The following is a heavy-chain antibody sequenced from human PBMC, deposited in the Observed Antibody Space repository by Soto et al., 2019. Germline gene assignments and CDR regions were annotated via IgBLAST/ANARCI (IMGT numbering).Heavy chain of an antibody. CDR2: ISYDGSNK. J-gene: IGHJ4*02. V-gene: IGHV3-30-3*01. CDR1: GFTFSSYA. Sequence: GGSLRLSCAASGFTFSSYAMHWVRQAPGKGLEWVAVISYDGSNKYYADSVKGRFTISRDNSKNTLYLQMNSLRAEDTAVYYCAREVAGTFGTLDFDYWGQGTLVTVSS. D-gene: IGHD6-19*01. CDR3: AREVAGTFGTLDFDY.